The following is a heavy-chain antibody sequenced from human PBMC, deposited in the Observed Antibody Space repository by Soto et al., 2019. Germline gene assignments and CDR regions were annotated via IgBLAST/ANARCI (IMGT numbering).Heavy chain of an antibody. CDR3: ARVLFPQLLERHWFDP. CDR2: ISAYNGNT. V-gene: IGHV1-18*01. Sequence: VASVKVSCKASGYTFTSYGISWVRQAPGQGLEWMGWISAYNGNTNYAQKLQGRVTMTTDTSTSTAYMELRSLRSDDTAVYYCARVLFPQLLERHWFDPWGQGTLVTVSS. D-gene: IGHD1-1*01. CDR1: GYTFTSYG. J-gene: IGHJ5*02.